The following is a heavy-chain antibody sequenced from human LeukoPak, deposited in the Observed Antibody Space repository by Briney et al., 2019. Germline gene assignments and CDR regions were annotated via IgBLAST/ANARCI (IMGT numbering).Heavy chain of an antibody. CDR1: RFTFSSYG. Sequence: GGSLRLSCAASRFTFSSYGMSWVRQAPGKGLEWVSGISGSGGSTYYADSAKGRFTISRDNSKNTLYLQMNSLRAEDTAVYYCAKDRQYYYDSTPTLFDYWGQGTLVTVSS. J-gene: IGHJ4*02. V-gene: IGHV3-23*01. D-gene: IGHD3-22*01. CDR2: ISGSGGST. CDR3: AKDRQYYYDSTPTLFDY.